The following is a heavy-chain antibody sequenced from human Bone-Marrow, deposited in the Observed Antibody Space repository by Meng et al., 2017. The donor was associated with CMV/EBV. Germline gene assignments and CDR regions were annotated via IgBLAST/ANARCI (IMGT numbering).Heavy chain of an antibody. CDR2: MNPNSGNT. CDR1: GYTFTSYD. D-gene: IGHD3-3*01. V-gene: IGHV1-8*03. Sequence: ASVKVSCKASGYTFTSYDINWVRQATGQGLEWMGWMNPNSGNTGYAQKFQGRVTITRNTSISTAYMELSSLRSEDTAVYYCARLCTTWSGYGFYYYYGMDVWGQGTTVTVSS. CDR3: ARLCTTWSGYGFYYYYGMDV. J-gene: IGHJ6*02.